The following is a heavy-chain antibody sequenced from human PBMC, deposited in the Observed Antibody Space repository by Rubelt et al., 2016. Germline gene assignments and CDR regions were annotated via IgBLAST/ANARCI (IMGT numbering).Heavy chain of an antibody. Sequence: EVQLVQSGAEVKKPGESLKISCQGSGYNFAKSWIGWVRQMSGKGLEWMGIIYPGYSDTRYHPSFRGQVTISADKSISTAYLQWSSLKASDTAMYYCARLPQNTYYFDYWGQGALVMVSS. CDR3: ARLPQNTYYFDY. V-gene: IGHV5-51*03. J-gene: IGHJ4*02. CDR1: GYNFAKSW. CDR2: IYPGYSDT.